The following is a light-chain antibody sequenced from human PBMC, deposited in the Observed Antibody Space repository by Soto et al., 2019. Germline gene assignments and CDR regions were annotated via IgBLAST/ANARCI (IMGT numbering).Light chain of an antibody. V-gene: IGKV2-28*01. CDR1: QNLLHSNGYNY. J-gene: IGKJ4*01. Sequence: DIVMTQSPLSLPVTPGEPASISCRSSQNLLHSNGYNYLDWYLQKPGQSPQLLIFLGSNRASGVPDRLSGSGSGTDFTLKISRVEAEDVGVYYCMPSLQTPLTFGGGTKVESK. CDR2: LGS. CDR3: MPSLQTPLT.